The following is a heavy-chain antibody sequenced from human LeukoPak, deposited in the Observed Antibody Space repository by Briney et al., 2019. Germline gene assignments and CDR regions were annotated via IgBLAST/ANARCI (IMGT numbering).Heavy chain of an antibody. Sequence: GGSLRLSCAASGFTFSSYAMSWVRQAPGKGLEWVSAISGSGGSTYYADSVKGRFTISRDNSKNTLYLQMNSLRAEDTAVYYCAKGYFHWLGPLYYFDYWGQGTLVTVSS. V-gene: IGHV3-23*01. CDR3: AKGYFHWLGPLYYFDY. CDR2: ISGSGGST. D-gene: IGHD3-9*01. J-gene: IGHJ4*02. CDR1: GFTFSSYA.